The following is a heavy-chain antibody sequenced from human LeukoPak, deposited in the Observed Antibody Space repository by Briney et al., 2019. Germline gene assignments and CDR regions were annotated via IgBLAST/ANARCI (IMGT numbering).Heavy chain of an antibody. CDR3: ARHRFGELLPDY. CDR2: IIPIFGTA. J-gene: IGHJ4*02. CDR1: GGTFSSYA. Sequence: GASVKVSCKASGGTFSSYAISWVRQAPGQGLEWMGGIIPIFGTANYAQKFQGRVTITTDESTNTAYMELSSLRSEDTAVYYCARHRFGELLPDYWGQGTLVTVSS. V-gene: IGHV1-69*05. D-gene: IGHD3-10*01.